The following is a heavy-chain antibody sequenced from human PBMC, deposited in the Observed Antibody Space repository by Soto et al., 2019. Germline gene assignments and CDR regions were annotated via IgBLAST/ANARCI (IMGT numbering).Heavy chain of an antibody. CDR2: ISKSSSTI. J-gene: IGHJ6*02. CDR3: ARVGCSGNFCYDGLDV. Sequence: QVQLVESGGGLVKPGGSLRLSCAASGFTFSDYYMTWIRQAPGQGPECISYISKSSSTIKYAESVKGRFTISRDNAKNSLSLQMNSLRAEDTAVYYCARVGCSGNFCYDGLDVWGQGTAVTVSS. CDR1: GFTFSDYY. V-gene: IGHV3-11*01. D-gene: IGHD3-22*01.